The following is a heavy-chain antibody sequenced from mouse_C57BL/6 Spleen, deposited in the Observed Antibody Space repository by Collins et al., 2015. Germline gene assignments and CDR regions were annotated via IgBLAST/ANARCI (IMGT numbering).Heavy chain of an antibody. Sequence: QVQLQQSGAELVRPGASVTLSCKASGYTFTDYEMHWVKQTPVFGLEWLGAIDPETGGTAYNQKFKGEAILTTDKSSNTAYMELRSLTSEDSAVYYCTRGNLRGGSMDYWGQGTSVTVSS. CDR2: IDPETGGT. D-gene: IGHD1-1*01. V-gene: IGHV1-15*01. CDR1: GYTFTDYE. CDR3: TRGNLRGGSMDY. J-gene: IGHJ4*01.